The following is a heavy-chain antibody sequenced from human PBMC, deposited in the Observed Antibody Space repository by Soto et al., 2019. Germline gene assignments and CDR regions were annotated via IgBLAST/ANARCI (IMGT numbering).Heavy chain of an antibody. Sequence: QVQLVQSGAEVKKPGASVKVSWSASGYTFIRDSISWVRQAPGQGLEWMGWISTHNGNTYYAQNFQGRVTMTSDTPTSTAYIELRSLRSHDTAFYYCVRDEISSAGLDPWGQGTLVTVSS. CDR3: VRDEISSAGLDP. V-gene: IGHV1-18*01. CDR2: ISTHNGNT. CDR1: GYTFIRDS. J-gene: IGHJ5*02.